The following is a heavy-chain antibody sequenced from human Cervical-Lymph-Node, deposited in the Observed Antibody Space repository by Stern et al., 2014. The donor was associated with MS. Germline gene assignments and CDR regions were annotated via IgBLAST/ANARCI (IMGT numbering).Heavy chain of an antibody. CDR1: GYNFGDYW. D-gene: IGHD2-2*01. CDR3: ARHQPAATFAMDV. CDR2: IVPADSDS. J-gene: IGHJ6*02. V-gene: IGHV5-51*01. Sequence: VQLVQSGAEVKKPGESLKISCKGSGYNFGDYWIGWGRQKPGTGLEWMGTIVPADSDSRYSPSFEGQVTISADESISTAFLQSSSLKASDTGIYYCARHQPAATFAMDVWGQGTTVIVSS.